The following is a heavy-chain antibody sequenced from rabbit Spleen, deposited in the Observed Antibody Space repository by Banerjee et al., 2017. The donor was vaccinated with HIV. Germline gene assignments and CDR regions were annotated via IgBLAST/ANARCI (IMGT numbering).Heavy chain of an antibody. J-gene: IGHJ4*01. CDR3: ARDLAGVIGWNFNL. V-gene: IGHV1S45*01. CDR1: GFSFSSSYD. CDR2: IVPGSRGNT. D-gene: IGHD4-1*01. Sequence: QEQLVESGGGLVQPGASLTLTCTASGFSFSSSYDICWVRQAPGKGLEWIGIIVPGSRGNTYYASWAKGRFTISRTSSTTVTLRMTSLTAADRATYFCARDLAGVIGWNFNLWGPGTLVTVS.